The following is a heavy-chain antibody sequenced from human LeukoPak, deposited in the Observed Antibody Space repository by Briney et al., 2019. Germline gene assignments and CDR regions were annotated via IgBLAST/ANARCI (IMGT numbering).Heavy chain of an antibody. V-gene: IGHV4-34*01. CDR3: ARRRWFDP. CDR2: INRSGST. CDR1: GGSFSGYY. Sequence: SETLSLTCTVYGGSFSGYYWSWIRQPPGKGLEWIGEINRSGSTNYNPSLKSRVTISVDTSKNQFSLKLSSVTAADTAVYYCARRRWFDPWGQGTLVIVSS. J-gene: IGHJ5*02.